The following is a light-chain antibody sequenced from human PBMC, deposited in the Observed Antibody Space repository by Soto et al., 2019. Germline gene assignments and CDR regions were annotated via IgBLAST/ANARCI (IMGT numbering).Light chain of an antibody. CDR3: QSSDSSLSRV. J-gene: IGLJ1*01. V-gene: IGLV1-40*01. Sequence: QSVLTQPPSVSGAPGQRVTISCTGSSSNIGAGYDIHWYQQPPGTAPKLLIYGNNNRPSGVPDRFSGSKSGTSASLAITGLQAEDEAEYDCQSSDSSLSRVFGTGTKLTVL. CDR1: SSNIGAGYD. CDR2: GNN.